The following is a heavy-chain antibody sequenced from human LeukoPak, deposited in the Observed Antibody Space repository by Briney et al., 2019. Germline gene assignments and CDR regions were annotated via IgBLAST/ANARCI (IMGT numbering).Heavy chain of an antibody. CDR1: GGSINSYY. V-gene: IGHV4-59*01. Sequence: SETLSLTCTVSGGSINSYYWSWIRQPPGKGLEWIGYTYYTGSTKYNPSLKSRVIMSVDTSKNQFSLKLTSVTAADTAVYYCARAREGYSRSWYDYWGQGTLVTVSS. J-gene: IGHJ4*02. CDR3: ARAREGYSRSWYDY. CDR2: TYYTGST. D-gene: IGHD6-13*01.